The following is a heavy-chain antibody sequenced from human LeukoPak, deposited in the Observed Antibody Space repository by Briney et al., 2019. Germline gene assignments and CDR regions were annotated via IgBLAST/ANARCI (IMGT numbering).Heavy chain of an antibody. CDR3: ARVSASGYDVGIGY. Sequence: ETLSLTCTVSGGSISSYYWSWIRQPPGKGLEWIGYIYYSGSTYYNPSLKSRVTISVDTSKNQFSLKLSSVTAADTAVYYCARVSASGYDVGIGYWGQGTLVTVSS. V-gene: IGHV4-59*08. D-gene: IGHD5-12*01. CDR1: GGSISSYY. CDR2: IYYSGST. J-gene: IGHJ4*02.